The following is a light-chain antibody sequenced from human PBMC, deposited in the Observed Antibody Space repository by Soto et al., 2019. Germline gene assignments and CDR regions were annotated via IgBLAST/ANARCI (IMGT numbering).Light chain of an antibody. CDR1: HSVSSSY. CDR2: GAS. V-gene: IGKV3-20*01. CDR3: QQYGSSPPYT. Sequence: EIVLTQSPGTLSLSPGERATLSCRASHSVSSSYLAWYQQKPGQAPRLLIYGASSRATGIPDRFSGSGSGTDFTLTIRRLEPEDFAVYSCQQYGSSPPYTFGQGPKLEIK. J-gene: IGKJ2*01.